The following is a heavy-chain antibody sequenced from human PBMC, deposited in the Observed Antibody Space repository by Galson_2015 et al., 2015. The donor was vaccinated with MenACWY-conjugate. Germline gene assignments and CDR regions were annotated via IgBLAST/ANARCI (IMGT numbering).Heavy chain of an antibody. Sequence: SVKVSCKAFGYTLTSYYIHWVRRAPGQGFEWMGLINPSDTSTAYAQKFQGRVTMTRDTSTSTVFMELSSLISEDTAVYYCARGAIYHAFDIWGQGTMVPVSS. CDR2: INPSDTST. V-gene: IGHV1-46*01. CDR1: GYTLTSYY. CDR3: ARGAIYHAFDI. J-gene: IGHJ3*02. D-gene: IGHD2-2*02.